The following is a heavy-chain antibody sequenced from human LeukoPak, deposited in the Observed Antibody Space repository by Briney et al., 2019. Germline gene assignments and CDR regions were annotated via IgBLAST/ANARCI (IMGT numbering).Heavy chain of an antibody. CDR1: GGTCSSYA. J-gene: IGHJ4*02. D-gene: IGHD3-3*01. Sequence: SETLSCKASGGTCSSYAISWVRQAPGQGLEGMGGSIPIFGTASYAQKLQGRVTMTTDTYTSTDYMELRSLRSDDTAVYYCARDSYDFWSGYSFAFDYWGQGTLVTVSS. V-gene: IGHV1-69*05. CDR3: ARDSYDFWSGYSFAFDY. CDR2: SIPIFGTA.